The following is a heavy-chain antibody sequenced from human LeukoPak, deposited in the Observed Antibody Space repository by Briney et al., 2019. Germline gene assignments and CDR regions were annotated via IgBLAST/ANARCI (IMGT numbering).Heavy chain of an antibody. CDR1: GFTFSSYG. CDR3: AKGGRTYYFDY. D-gene: IGHD3-16*01. CDR2: ISYDGSNK. V-gene: IGHV3-30*18. Sequence: QTGGSLRLSCAASGFTFSSYGMHWVRQAPGKGLEWVAVISYDGSNKYYADSVKGRFTISRDNSKNTLYLQMNSLRAEDTAVYYCAKGGRTYYFDYWGQGTLVTVSS. J-gene: IGHJ4*02.